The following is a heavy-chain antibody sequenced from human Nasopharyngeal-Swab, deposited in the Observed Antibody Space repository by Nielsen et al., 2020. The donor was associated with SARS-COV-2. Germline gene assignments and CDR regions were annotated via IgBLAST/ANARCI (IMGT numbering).Heavy chain of an antibody. V-gene: IGHV4-59*08. CDR2: IYSNGGT. CDR3: ARRGKDSYGYHYYYMDA. J-gene: IGHJ6*03. Sequence: GSLRLSCSVSGGSISDYHWSWIRQPPGKGLEWIGYIYSNGGTNYNPSFKSRLTTSVDTSKNQFSLKLSSVTAEDTAVYYCARRGKDSYGYHYYYMDAWGKGATVTVSS. CDR1: GGSISDYH. D-gene: IGHD5-18*01.